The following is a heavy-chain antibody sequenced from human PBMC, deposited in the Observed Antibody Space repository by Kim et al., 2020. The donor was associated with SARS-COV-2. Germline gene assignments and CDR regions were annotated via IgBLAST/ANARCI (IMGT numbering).Heavy chain of an antibody. Sequence: SVKGRFTISRDNSKNTLYLQMNSLRAEDTAVYYCASLLLLWFGEDGMDVWGQGTTVTVSS. CDR3: ASLLLLWFGEDGMDV. V-gene: IGHV3-30*07. D-gene: IGHD3-10*01. J-gene: IGHJ6*02.